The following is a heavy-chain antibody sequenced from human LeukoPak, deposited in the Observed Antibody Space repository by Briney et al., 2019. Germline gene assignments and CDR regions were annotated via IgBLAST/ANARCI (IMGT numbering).Heavy chain of an antibody. D-gene: IGHD6-6*01. V-gene: IGHV4-31*03. CDR2: IYYSGST. Sequence: SQTLSLTCTVSGGSISSGGYYWSWIRQHPGKGLEWIGYIYYSGSTYYNPSLKSRVTISVDTSKNQFSLKLSSVTAADTAVYYCARDRVRYSSSSKYYFDYWGQGTLVTVSS. CDR1: GGSISSGGYY. J-gene: IGHJ4*02. CDR3: ARDRVRYSSSSKYYFDY.